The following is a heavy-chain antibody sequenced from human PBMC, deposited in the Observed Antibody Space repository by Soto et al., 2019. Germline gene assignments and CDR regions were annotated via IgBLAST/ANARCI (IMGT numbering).Heavy chain of an antibody. D-gene: IGHD6-19*01. V-gene: IGHV1-18*01. CDR3: ASATSIAVAGKET. J-gene: IGHJ4*02. CDR1: GDTVTKYG. CDR2: IGFYNGHT. Sequence: QVQLVQSGGEVKKPGASVKVSCKASGDTVTKYGISWARQAPGQGLEWLGWIGFYNGHTNYALKFQDRITFTTDTSTNTASMELRSLTSDDTAVYYCASATSIAVAGKETWGQGTLVTVSS.